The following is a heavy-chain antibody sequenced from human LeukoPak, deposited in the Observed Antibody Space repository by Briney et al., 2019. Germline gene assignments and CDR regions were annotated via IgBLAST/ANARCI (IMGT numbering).Heavy chain of an antibody. CDR2: IYYSGST. J-gene: IGHJ1*01. CDR1: GDSISSSYF. V-gene: IGHV4-38-2*02. Sequence: SETLSLTCYVSGDSISSSYFWGWIRQPPGKGLEWIGSIYYSGSTYYNPSLKSRVTISVDTSKSQFSLKLSSVTAADTAVYYCARDKSLEYYTAEYFQHWGQGTLVTVSS. CDR3: ARDKSLEYYTAEYFQH. D-gene: IGHD2/OR15-2a*01.